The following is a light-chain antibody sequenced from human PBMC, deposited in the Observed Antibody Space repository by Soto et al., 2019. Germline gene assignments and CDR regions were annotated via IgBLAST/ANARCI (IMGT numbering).Light chain of an antibody. V-gene: IGLV2-14*01. J-gene: IGLJ1*01. CDR1: SSDVGGYNY. CDR2: DVS. Sequence: QSALTQPASVSGSPGQSVTISCTGTSSDVGGYNYVSWYQQNPGKAPKLMIYDVSNRPSGVSNRFSGSKSGNTASLTISGLQAEDEADYYCTSYTSSSTPYVFGGGTKVT. CDR3: TSYTSSSTPYV.